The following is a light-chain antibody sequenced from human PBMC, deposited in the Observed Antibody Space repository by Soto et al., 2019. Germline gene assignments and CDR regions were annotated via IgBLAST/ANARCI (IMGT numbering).Light chain of an antibody. J-gene: IGKJ3*01. CDR1: QDIRNF. CDR2: AAS. CDR3: QKYSSVPV. V-gene: IGKV1-27*01. Sequence: DIQMTQSPTSLSASVGDRVTITCRASQDIRNFVAWYQQKPGKAPKLLIYAASTLQSGVPSRFSGSGSGTDFTLTINSLQPEDVATYSLQKYSSVPVFGPGTKVEIK.